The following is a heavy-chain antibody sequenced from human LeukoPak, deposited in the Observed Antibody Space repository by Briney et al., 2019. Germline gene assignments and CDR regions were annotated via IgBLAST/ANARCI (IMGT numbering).Heavy chain of an antibody. CDR3: ARDRPMRAAAGTGYFDY. CDR1: GGTFSSYA. D-gene: IGHD6-13*01. J-gene: IGHJ4*02. V-gene: IGHV1-69*13. Sequence: SVKVSCKASGGTFSSYAISWVRQAPGQGLEWMGGIIPIFGTANYAQKFQGRVTITADESTSIAYMELSSLRSEDTAVYYCARDRPMRAAAGTGYFDYWGQGTLVTVSS. CDR2: IIPIFGTA.